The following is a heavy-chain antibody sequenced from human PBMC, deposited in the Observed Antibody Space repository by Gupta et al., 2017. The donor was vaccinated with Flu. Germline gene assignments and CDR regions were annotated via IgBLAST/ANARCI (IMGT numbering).Heavy chain of an antibody. CDR2: INHSGST. CDR3: ARVLSVTIFGVVNYYYMDV. Sequence: SWIRQPPGKGLEWIGEINHSGSTNYNPSLKSRVTISEDTSKNQFSLKLSSVTAADTAVYYCARVLSVTIFGVVNYYYMDVWGKGTTVTVSS. J-gene: IGHJ6*03. V-gene: IGHV4-34*01. D-gene: IGHD3-3*01.